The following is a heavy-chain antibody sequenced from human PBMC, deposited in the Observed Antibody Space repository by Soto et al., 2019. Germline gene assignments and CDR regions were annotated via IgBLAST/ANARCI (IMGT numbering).Heavy chain of an antibody. CDR1: GGSFSDYY. CDR3: ARGSSSWYRYYYYGMDV. D-gene: IGHD6-13*01. V-gene: IGHV4-34*01. CDR2: INHSGST. J-gene: IGHJ6*02. Sequence: QVQLQQWGAGLLKPSETLSLTCAVYGGSFSDYYWSWIRQPPGKGLEWIGEINHSGSTNYNPSLKSRVTISVDTSKNQFSLKLSSVTAADTAVYYCARGSSSWYRYYYYGMDVWGQGTTVTVSS.